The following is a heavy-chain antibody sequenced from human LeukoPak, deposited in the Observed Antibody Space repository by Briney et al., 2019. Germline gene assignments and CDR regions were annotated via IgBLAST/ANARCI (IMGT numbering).Heavy chain of an antibody. D-gene: IGHD4-17*01. Sequence: GGSLRLSCAASGFSFSSYAMSWVRQAPGKGLEWVSAIHTSGDTCYADSVKGRFTISRDTSKNTLYLQINSLRVEDTAVYYCIVFGDSNHWGQGTLVTVSS. V-gene: IGHV3-23*05. CDR1: GFSFSSYA. CDR3: IVFGDSNH. J-gene: IGHJ5*02. CDR2: IHTSGDT.